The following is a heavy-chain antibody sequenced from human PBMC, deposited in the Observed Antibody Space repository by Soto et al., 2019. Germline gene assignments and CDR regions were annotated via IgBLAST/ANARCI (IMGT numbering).Heavy chain of an antibody. Sequence: SETLSLTCTVSGGPISSYYWSWIRQPPGKGLEWITYIYYSGSTNYNPSLKSRVTITVDTSKNQFSLKLSSVTAADTAVYYCARRSYGDYFDYWGQGTLVTVSS. V-gene: IGHV4-59*01. D-gene: IGHD4-17*01. CDR3: ARRSYGDYFDY. CDR2: IYYSGST. CDR1: GGPISSYY. J-gene: IGHJ4*02.